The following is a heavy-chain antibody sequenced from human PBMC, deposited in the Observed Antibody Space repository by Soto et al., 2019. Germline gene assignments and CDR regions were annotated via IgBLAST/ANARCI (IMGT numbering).Heavy chain of an antibody. D-gene: IGHD3-10*01. CDR3: ASYFGSGIDY. Sequence: SETLSLTCAVSGGSISSGGYSWSWIRQPPGKGLEWIGYIYHSGSTYYNPSLKSRVTISLDTSKNQFSLKLTSMTAADTAVYYCASYFGSGIDYWGQGTPVTVSS. V-gene: IGHV4-30-2*02. CDR2: IYHSGST. J-gene: IGHJ4*02. CDR1: GGSISSGGYS.